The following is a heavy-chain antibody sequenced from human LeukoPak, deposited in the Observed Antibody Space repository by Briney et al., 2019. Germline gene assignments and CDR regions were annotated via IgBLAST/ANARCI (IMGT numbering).Heavy chain of an antibody. D-gene: IGHD3-16*01. J-gene: IGHJ4*02. CDR1: GFTFSSYA. Sequence: PGESLRLSCAASGFTFSSYAMHWVRQAPGKGLEFVSAISSNGGSTYFANSVKGRFTISRDNSKSTLFLQMGSLRAEDMAVYYCARVRGAYYFDYWGQGTLVTVSS. CDR2: ISSNGGST. V-gene: IGHV3-64*01. CDR3: ARVRGAYYFDY.